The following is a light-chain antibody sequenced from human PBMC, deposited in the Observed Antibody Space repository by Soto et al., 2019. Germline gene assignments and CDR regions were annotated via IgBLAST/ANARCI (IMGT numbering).Light chain of an antibody. CDR1: SGHNNYI. CDR2: LEGSGSY. CDR3: ETWDSNTWV. V-gene: IGLV4-60*03. Sequence: QPVLTQSSSASASLGSSVKLTCTLSSGHNNYIIAWHQQQPGKAPRYLMRLEGSGSYNKGSGVPDRFSGSSSGADRYLTISNLQSEDEADYYCETWDSNTWVLGGGTQLTVL. J-gene: IGLJ3*02.